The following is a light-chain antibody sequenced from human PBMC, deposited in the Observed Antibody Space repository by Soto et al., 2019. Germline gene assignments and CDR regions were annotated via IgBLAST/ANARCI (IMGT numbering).Light chain of an antibody. CDR2: GAS. V-gene: IGKV3-15*01. J-gene: IGKJ4*01. Sequence: EIVMTQSPATLSVSPGDTATLSCRASRSVRDNLAWYQQKPGQAPRLLIHGASTRATGIPARFSGSGSGTEFTLTISSLQSEDFAVYYCQQYNNWPPLTFGGGTKVEIK. CDR3: QQYNNWPPLT. CDR1: RSVRDN.